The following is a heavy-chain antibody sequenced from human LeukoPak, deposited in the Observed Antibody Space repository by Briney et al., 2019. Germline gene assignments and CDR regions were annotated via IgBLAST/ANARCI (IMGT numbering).Heavy chain of an antibody. CDR2: IGVAANT. D-gene: IGHD1-26*01. CDR3: ARQNTPHGNFDY. J-gene: IGHJ4*02. CDR1: GFTFSNYD. Sequence: GGSLRLSCAASGFTFSNYDMHCVRQATGKGLEWVSAIGVAANTFYSGSVKGRFTISRENAKNSLYLLMSSLRAEDTAMYYCARQNTPHGNFDYWGQGTLVTVSS. V-gene: IGHV3-13*01.